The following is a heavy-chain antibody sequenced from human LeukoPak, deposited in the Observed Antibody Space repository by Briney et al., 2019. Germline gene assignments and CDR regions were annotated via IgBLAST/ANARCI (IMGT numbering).Heavy chain of an antibody. CDR3: ARDHYYDSSGHNYFDY. Sequence: SETLSLTCPVSAGSINSGSYYWSWIRQPAGKGLEWIGRIYTSGSTNYNPSLKSRVTISVDTSKNQFSLKLSSVTAADTAVYYCARDHYYDSSGHNYFDYWGQGTLVTVSS. CDR2: IYTSGST. V-gene: IGHV4-61*02. D-gene: IGHD3-22*01. CDR1: AGSINSGSYY. J-gene: IGHJ4*02.